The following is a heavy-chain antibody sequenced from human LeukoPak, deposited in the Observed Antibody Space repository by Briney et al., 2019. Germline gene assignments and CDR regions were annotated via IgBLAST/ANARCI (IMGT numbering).Heavy chain of an antibody. CDR2: MNPNTANT. CDR1: GYDFTNYD. Sequence: ASVKVSCKASGYDFTNYDLNWVRQAPGQGLEWMGWMNPNTANTGYAQKFQGRVTITGNTSISTTYMELSSLRSEDTAVYYCARGPYVWFGELLFSSFDPWGQGTLVTVFS. V-gene: IGHV1-8*03. D-gene: IGHD3-10*01. J-gene: IGHJ5*02. CDR3: ARGPYVWFGELLFSSFDP.